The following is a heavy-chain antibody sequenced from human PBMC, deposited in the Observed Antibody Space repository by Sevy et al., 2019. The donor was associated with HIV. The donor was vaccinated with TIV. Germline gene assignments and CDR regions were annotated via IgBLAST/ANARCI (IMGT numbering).Heavy chain of an antibody. CDR3: ARYLPTGYSSSSNYYGMDV. CDR2: ISAYNGNT. CDR1: GYTFTSYG. J-gene: IGHJ6*02. Sequence: ASVKVSCKASGYTFTSYGISWVRQAPGQGLEWMGWISAYNGNTNYAQTLQGRVTMTTDTSTSTAYMELRSLRSDDTAVYYCARYLPTGYSSSSNYYGMDVWGQGTTVTVSS. V-gene: IGHV1-18*01. D-gene: IGHD6-6*01.